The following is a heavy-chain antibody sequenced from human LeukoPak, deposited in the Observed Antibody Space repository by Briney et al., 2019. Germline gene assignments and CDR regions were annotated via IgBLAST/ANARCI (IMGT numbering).Heavy chain of an antibody. CDR3: AKGTSSWHGFDY. V-gene: IGHV3-43D*03. CDR2: ISWDGGST. CDR1: GFTFDDYA. Sequence: GGSLRLSCAASGFTFDDYAMHWVRQAPGKGLEWVSLISWDGGSTYYADSVKGRFTISRDNSKNSLYLQMNSLRAEDTALYYCAKGTSSWHGFDYWGQGTLVTVSS. D-gene: IGHD6-13*01. J-gene: IGHJ4*02.